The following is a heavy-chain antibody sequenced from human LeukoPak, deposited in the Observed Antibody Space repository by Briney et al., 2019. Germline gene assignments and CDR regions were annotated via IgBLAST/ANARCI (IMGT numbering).Heavy chain of an antibody. CDR3: ARQPVVPAAIIMDYYYYYMDV. CDR2: IYYSGST. D-gene: IGHD2-2*01. J-gene: IGHJ6*03. Sequence: SETLSLTCTVSGGSISSSSYYWGWIRQPPGKGLEWIGSIYYSGSTYYNPSLKSRVTISVDTSKNQFSLKLSSVTAADTAVYYCARQPVVPAAIIMDYYYYYMDVWGKGTTVTVSS. CDR1: GGSISSSSYY. V-gene: IGHV4-39*01.